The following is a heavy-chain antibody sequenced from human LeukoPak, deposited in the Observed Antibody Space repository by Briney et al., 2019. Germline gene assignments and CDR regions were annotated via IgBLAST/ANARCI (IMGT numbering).Heavy chain of an antibody. V-gene: IGHV1-8*01. CDR1: GYTFTSYD. D-gene: IGHD5-12*01. CDR3: ARSIVATYWFDP. CDR2: MNPNRGNT. J-gene: IGHJ5*02. Sequence: ASVKVSCKASGYTFTSYDINWVRQATGQGLEWMGWMNPNRGNTGYAQKFQGRVTMTRNTSISTAYMELSSLRSEDTAVYYCARSIVATYWFDPWGQGTLVTVSS.